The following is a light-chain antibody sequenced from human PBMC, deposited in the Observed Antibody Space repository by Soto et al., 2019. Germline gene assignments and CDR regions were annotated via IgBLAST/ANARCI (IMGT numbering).Light chain of an antibody. CDR2: DAS. CDR3: QQYNSNSLT. V-gene: IGKV1-5*01. Sequence: DIQMTHSPSTLSASVGDRVTITCRASQSISDWLAWYQQKPGKAPELLIYDASSLQSGVPSRFSGSGSGTEFTLTISSLQPDDFATYYCQQYNSNSLTFGGGTKV. J-gene: IGKJ4*01. CDR1: QSISDW.